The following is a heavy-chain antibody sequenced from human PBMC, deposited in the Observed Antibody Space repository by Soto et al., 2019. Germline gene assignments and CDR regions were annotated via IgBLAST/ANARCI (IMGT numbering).Heavy chain of an antibody. CDR3: ARSQGSSTSLEIYYYYYYGMDV. CDR1: GGTFSSYA. J-gene: IGHJ6*02. V-gene: IGHV1-69*01. D-gene: IGHD2-2*01. CDR2: IIPISGTA. Sequence: QVQLVQSGAEVKKPGSSVKVSCKASGGTFSSYAISWVRQAPGQGLEWMGGIIPISGTAHYAPKVQGRVTIPADESTSTAEMELSSMRSEDTAVYYCARSQGSSTSLEIYYYYYYGMDVWGQGTTVTVSS.